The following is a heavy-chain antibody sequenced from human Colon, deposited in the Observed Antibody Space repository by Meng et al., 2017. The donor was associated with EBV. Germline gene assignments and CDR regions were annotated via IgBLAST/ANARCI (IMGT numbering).Heavy chain of an antibody. J-gene: IGHJ4*02. Sequence: QVQLQESGHGLVKPSGTLSLTCGASRVSISSNIRWTWVRQPPGKGLEWIGDIDDSGSTNYNPSLNSRISISLDKSKNHFSLKVNSVTAADTAVYYCARGKQDAWELLAYWGQGALVTVSS. V-gene: IGHV4-4*02. CDR1: RVSISSNIR. CDR3: ARGKQDAWELLAY. CDR2: IDDSGST. D-gene: IGHD1-26*01.